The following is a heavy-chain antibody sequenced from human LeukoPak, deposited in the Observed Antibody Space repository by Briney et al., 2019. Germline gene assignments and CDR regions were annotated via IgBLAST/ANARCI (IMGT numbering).Heavy chain of an antibody. D-gene: IGHD3-10*01. CDR1: GFTFSSYG. V-gene: IGHV3-30*18. J-gene: IGHJ4*02. Sequence: GRSLRLSCAAPGFTFSSYGMHWVRQAPGKGLEWVAVLSYDGGNKYYADSVKGRFTISRDNSRNTLYLQMNSLRAEDTAVYFCAKDRFTRGINVYYFDYWGQGTLVTVSS. CDR2: LSYDGGNK. CDR3: AKDRFTRGINVYYFDY.